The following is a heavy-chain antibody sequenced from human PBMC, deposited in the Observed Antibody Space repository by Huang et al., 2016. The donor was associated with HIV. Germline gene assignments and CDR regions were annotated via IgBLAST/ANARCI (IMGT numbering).Heavy chain of an antibody. D-gene: IGHD3-10*01. Sequence: QVHLQQWGAGLLKSAETLSLTCAVYGGSLSGYYWSWLRQTPGKGLEWIGEINHIVSPNDNPSLKSRVSISMDGSKKQFSLTLRAISDADTAVYFCARDATKNPRGWFDPWGQGTLVTVSS. CDR2: INHIVSP. CDR1: GGSLSGYY. J-gene: IGHJ5*02. CDR3: ARDATKNPRGWFDP. V-gene: IGHV4-34*02.